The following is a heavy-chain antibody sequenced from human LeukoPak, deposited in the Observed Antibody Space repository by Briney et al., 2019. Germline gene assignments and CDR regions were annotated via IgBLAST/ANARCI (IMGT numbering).Heavy chain of an antibody. CDR3: ARRGLVFSWAFDI. CDR2: IYPGDSDT. V-gene: IGHV5-51*01. Sequence: EAFLKICSICAGYSFTSNCIGCGIHMSAKDVLERVVIYPGDSDTRYSPSFQGQVTISAHKSISAAYLQWSSLKASDTAMYYCARRGLVFSWAFDIWGQGTMVTVSS. J-gene: IGHJ3*02. CDR1: GYSFTSNC. D-gene: IGHD5-12*01.